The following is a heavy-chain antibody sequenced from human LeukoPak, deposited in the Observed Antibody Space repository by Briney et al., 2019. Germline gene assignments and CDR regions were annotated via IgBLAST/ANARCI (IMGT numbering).Heavy chain of an antibody. J-gene: IGHJ4*02. Sequence: GGSLRLSCVASGFTVSSNYMSWVRQAPGKGLEWVSIIYTGGTTHYADSLNDRFTISRDDSINTLYLQMNSLRAEDTAVYYCARDSSSYYFDYWGQGTLVTVSS. CDR3: ARDSSSYYFDY. CDR2: IYTGGTT. CDR1: GFTVSSNY. V-gene: IGHV3-66*01. D-gene: IGHD6-6*01.